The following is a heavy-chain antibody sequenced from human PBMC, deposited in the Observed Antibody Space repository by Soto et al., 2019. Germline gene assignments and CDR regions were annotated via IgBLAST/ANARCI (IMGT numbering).Heavy chain of an antibody. CDR1: GFTFSNYW. CDR2: IDSDGSRL. D-gene: IGHD5-12*01. V-gene: IGHV3-74*01. CDR3: VRTSLLVAVATREDF. J-gene: IGHJ4*02. Sequence: EVQLVESGGGLVQPGESLRLSCAASGFTFSNYWMHWVRQAPGKGLVWVSRIDSDGSRLTYADFVKGRFTISRDNAKSMVYLQMNSLTAEDTAVYCCVRTSLLVAVATREDFWCQGTLVTVSS.